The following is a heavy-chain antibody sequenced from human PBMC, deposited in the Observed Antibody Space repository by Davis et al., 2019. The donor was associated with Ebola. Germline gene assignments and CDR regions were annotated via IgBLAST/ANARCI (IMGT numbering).Heavy chain of an antibody. CDR1: GFTFSSYS. V-gene: IGHV3-21*01. Sequence: GESLKISCAASGFTFSSYSMNWVRQAPGKGLEWVSSISSSSSYIYYADSVKGRFTISSDNATNLLYLQMNSLRAEDTAVYYCARVDPSTYYDFWSGPYYYYYYMDVWGKGTTVTVSS. J-gene: IGHJ6*03. CDR3: ARVDPSTYYDFWSGPYYYYYYMDV. CDR2: ISSSSSYI. D-gene: IGHD3-3*01.